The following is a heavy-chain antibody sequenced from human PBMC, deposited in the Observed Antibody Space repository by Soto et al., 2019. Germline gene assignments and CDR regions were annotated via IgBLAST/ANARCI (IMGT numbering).Heavy chain of an antibody. Sequence: QVQLQQWGAGLLKPSETLSLTCAVYGGSFSGYYWSWIRQPPGKGREWIGEINHRGSTNYNPSLKSRVTISVDTSKNQCSLKLSSVTAADTAVYYCARSWFGELPGYWGQGTLVTVSS. J-gene: IGHJ4*02. V-gene: IGHV4-34*01. CDR2: INHRGST. CDR1: GGSFSGYY. CDR3: ARSWFGELPGY. D-gene: IGHD3-10*01.